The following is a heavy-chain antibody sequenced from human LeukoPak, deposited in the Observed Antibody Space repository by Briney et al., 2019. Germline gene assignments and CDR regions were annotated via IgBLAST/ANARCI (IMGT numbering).Heavy chain of an antibody. CDR1: GYTFTSYG. J-gene: IGHJ4*02. Sequence: ASVTVSCTASGYTFTSYGISWVRQAPGQGLEWMGWISAYNGNTNYAQKLQGRVTMTTDTSTSTAYMELRSLRSDDTAVYYCARHDYGDYEYDYWGQGTLVTVSS. CDR2: ISAYNGNT. D-gene: IGHD4-17*01. CDR3: ARHDYGDYEYDY. V-gene: IGHV1-18*01.